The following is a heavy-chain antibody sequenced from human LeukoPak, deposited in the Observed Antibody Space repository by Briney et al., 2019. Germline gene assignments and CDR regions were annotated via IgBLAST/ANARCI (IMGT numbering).Heavy chain of an antibody. D-gene: IGHD3-9*01. CDR1: GFTFSSYA. CDR2: ISYDGSNK. J-gene: IGHJ4*02. V-gene: IGHV3-30*04. CDR3: ARVGGLRYFDWLPRGYYFDY. Sequence: GGSLRLSCAASGFTFSSYAMHWVRQAPGKGLEWVAVISYDGSNKYYADSVKGRFTISRDNSKNTLYLQMNSLRAEDTAVYYCARVGGLRYFDWLPRGYYFDYWGQGTLVTVSS.